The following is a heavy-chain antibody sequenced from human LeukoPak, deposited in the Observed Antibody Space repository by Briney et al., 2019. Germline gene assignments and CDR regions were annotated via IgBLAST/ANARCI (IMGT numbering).Heavy chain of an antibody. CDR1: GFTFSSYG. J-gene: IGHJ4*02. CDR2: ISGSGGST. D-gene: IGHD2-15*01. V-gene: IGHV3-23*01. Sequence: GGSLRLSCAASGFTFSSYGMSWVRQAPGKGLEWVSAISGSGGSTYYTDSVKGRFTISRDNSKNTLYLQMNSLRAEDTAVHYCAKERPTRRYCSGGSCYSRYFDYWGQGTLVTVSS. CDR3: AKERPTRRYCSGGSCYSRYFDY.